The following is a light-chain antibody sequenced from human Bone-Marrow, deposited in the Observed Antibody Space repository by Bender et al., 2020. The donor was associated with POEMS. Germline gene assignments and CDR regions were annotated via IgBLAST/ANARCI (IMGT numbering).Light chain of an antibody. J-gene: IGLJ7*01. CDR2: EDK. CDR3: QSYEGTVV. Sequence: VQWYQQRPGRAPTIVIYEDKQRPSGVPDRFSGSVDSSSNSAYLTISGLTTEDEADYYCQSYEGTVVFGGGTQLTVL. V-gene: IGLV6-57*02.